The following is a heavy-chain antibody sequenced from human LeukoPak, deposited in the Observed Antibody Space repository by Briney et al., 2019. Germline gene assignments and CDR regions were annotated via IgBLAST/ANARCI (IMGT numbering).Heavy chain of an antibody. Sequence: GGSLRLSCAASGFTFSSYEMNWVRQAPGKGLEWVSYISSSGSTIYYADSVKGRFTISRDNAKNSLYLQMNSLRAEDTAVYYCARGTVVPAAILGHWGQGTLVTVSS. CDR1: GFTFSSYE. D-gene: IGHD2-2*02. CDR2: ISSSGSTI. V-gene: IGHV3-48*03. CDR3: ARGTVVPAAILGH. J-gene: IGHJ4*02.